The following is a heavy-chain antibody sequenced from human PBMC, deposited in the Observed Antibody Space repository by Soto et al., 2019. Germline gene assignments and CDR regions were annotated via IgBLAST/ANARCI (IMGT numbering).Heavy chain of an antibody. CDR3: AKEVTSWSYSHYYYGLDV. CDR1: GFTLSSYA. D-gene: IGHD1-26*01. J-gene: IGHJ6*02. Sequence: EVQLLESGGGLVQPGGSLRLSCAASGFTLSSYAMSWVRQAPGKGLEWVSAISGSGNRTFHADSVKGRFTISRDNAKNALYLQMNSLRVEDTAVYYCAKEVTSWSYSHYYYGLDVWGQGTMVTVSS. CDR2: ISGSGNRT. V-gene: IGHV3-23*01.